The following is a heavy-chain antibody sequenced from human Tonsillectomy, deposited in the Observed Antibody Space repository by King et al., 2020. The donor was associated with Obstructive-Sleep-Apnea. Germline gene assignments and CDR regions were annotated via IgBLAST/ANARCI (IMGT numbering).Heavy chain of an antibody. CDR1: GFTFDDYA. CDR2: INWNSGNI. CDR3: VKDRAGGVPDSFDI. D-gene: IGHD3-16*01. J-gene: IGHJ3*02. Sequence: VQLVESGGGLVQPGRSLRLSCATSGFTFDDYAMHWVRQAPGKGLEGVSGINWNSGNIGYADSVKGRFTISRDNAKNSLSLQMNSLRAEDPALYYCVKDRAGGVPDSFDIWGQRTMVTVSS. V-gene: IGHV3-9*01.